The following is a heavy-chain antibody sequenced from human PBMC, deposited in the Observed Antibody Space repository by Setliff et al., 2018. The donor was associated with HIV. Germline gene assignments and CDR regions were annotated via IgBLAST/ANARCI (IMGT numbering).Heavy chain of an antibody. CDR2: INHSGST. CDR1: GGFFSGYY. Sequence: SETLSLTCAVYGGFFSGYYWSWIRQSPGKGLEWIGEINHSGSTNYKSSLKSRVTISVDTSKKQFSLKLSSVTAADTAVYYCARGPSTVGGGLDYWGQGTLVTVSS. V-gene: IGHV4-34*01. D-gene: IGHD4-17*01. CDR3: ARGPSTVGGGLDY. J-gene: IGHJ4*02.